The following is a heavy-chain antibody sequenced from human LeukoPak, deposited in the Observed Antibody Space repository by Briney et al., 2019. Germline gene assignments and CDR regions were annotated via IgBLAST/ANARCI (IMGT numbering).Heavy chain of an antibody. CDR3: ARDDYGGIDY. CDR2: IRSTANGYAT. CDR1: GFTFSGSA. D-gene: IGHD4-17*01. J-gene: IGHJ4*02. V-gene: IGHV3-73*01. Sequence: PGGSLRLSCAASGFTFSGSALHWVRQASGKGLEWVGRIRSTANGYATAHAASVKGRFTISRDDSKNTAYLQMDSLKTEDTAVYYCARDDYGGIDYWGQGTLVTVSS.